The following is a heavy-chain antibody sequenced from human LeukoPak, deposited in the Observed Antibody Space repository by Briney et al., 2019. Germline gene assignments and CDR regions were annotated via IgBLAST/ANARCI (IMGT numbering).Heavy chain of an antibody. CDR1: GFTFSGHW. J-gene: IGHJ4*02. V-gene: IGHV3-7*01. D-gene: IGHD1-14*01. Sequence: GGALRLSCAASGFTFSGHWMSWVRQAAGRGREWVANINQGGSDKHYVDSVTGRFTISRDNANNLLYLQMNSLRGEVTAVYYCTRDRSRAEDDWGQGTLVTVSS. CDR2: INQGGSDK. CDR3: TRDRSRAEDD.